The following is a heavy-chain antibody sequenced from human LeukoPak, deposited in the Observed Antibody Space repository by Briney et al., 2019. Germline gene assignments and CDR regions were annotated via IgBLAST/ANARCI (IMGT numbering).Heavy chain of an antibody. CDR2: ISGSDGST. CDR3: AKADRSYANEDAFDI. Sequence: GGSLRLSCAASGFTFSSYGMSWVRQAPGKGLEWVSAISGSDGSTYYADSVKGRFTISRDNSKNTLYLQMNSLRAEDTAVYYCAKADRSYANEDAFDIWGQGTMVTVSS. V-gene: IGHV3-23*01. J-gene: IGHJ3*02. D-gene: IGHD2-2*01. CDR1: GFTFSSYG.